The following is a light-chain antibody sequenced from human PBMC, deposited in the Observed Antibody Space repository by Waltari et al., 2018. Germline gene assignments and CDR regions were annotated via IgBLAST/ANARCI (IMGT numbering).Light chain of an antibody. V-gene: IGKV3-15*01. CDR2: GAS. CDR1: QSVSSN. CDR3: QQYNNWPPWT. Sequence: ETVMTQSPATLSVSPGERATLSCRASQSVSSNLAWYQQKPGQAPRLLIYGASTTATGIPVRFSGSGSGTEFTLTISSLQSEDFAVYFCQQYNNWPPWTFGQGTKVEIK. J-gene: IGKJ1*01.